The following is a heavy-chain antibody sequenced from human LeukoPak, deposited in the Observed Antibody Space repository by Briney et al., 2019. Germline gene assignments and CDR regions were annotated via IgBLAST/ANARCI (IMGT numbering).Heavy chain of an antibody. CDR2: ISTSDST. D-gene: IGHD6-13*01. Sequence: PSGTLSLTCTVSGGSISTYYWSWIRQPAGKGLEWVGRISTSDSTNYNPSLKSRVTMSVDTSKNQFSLKLTSVTAADTAVYYCARDLEGIDSRSWYSYYYMDVWGKGTTVTVSS. CDR1: GGSISTYY. CDR3: ARDLEGIDSRSWYSYYYMDV. V-gene: IGHV4-4*07. J-gene: IGHJ6*03.